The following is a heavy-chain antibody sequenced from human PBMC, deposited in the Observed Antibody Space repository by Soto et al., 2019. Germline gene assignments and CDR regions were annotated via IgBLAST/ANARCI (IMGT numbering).Heavy chain of an antibody. CDR3: ARDRGSSYRFDY. V-gene: IGHV3-21*01. CDR2: ISSSSSYI. Sequence: EVPLVESGGGLVKPGGSLRLSCAASGFTFSSYSMNWVRQAPGKGLEWVSSISSSSSYIYYADSVKGRFTISRDNAKNSLYLQMNSLRAEDTAVYYCARDRGSSYRFDYWGQGTLVTVSS. D-gene: IGHD6-6*01. CDR1: GFTFSSYS. J-gene: IGHJ4*02.